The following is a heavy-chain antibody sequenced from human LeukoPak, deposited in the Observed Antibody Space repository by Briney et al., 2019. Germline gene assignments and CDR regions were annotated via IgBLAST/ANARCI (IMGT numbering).Heavy chain of an antibody. CDR3: ASPTRGVRAFDI. Sequence: GSLRLSCAASGFTFSSYWMSWVRQAPGKGLEWIGEINHSGSTNYNPSLKSRVTISVDTSKNQFSLKLSSVTAADTAVYYCASPTRGVRAFDIWGQGTMVTVSS. CDR2: INHSGST. CDR1: GFTFSSYW. D-gene: IGHD3-10*01. V-gene: IGHV4-34*01. J-gene: IGHJ3*02.